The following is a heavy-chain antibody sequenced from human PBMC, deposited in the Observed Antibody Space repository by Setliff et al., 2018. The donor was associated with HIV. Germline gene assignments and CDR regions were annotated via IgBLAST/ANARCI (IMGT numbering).Heavy chain of an antibody. Sequence: PSETLSLTCTVSSGSISSTNYYWGWIRQPPGKGLEWIGTIYYSGSTYYNPSLKSRVTISVDTSKNQFSLKLSSVTAADTAVYYCARLGTSYYDSPSVDWGQGTLVTVSS. CDR3: ARLGTSYYDSPSVD. J-gene: IGHJ4*02. CDR2: IYYSGST. V-gene: IGHV4-39*01. CDR1: SGSISSTNYY. D-gene: IGHD3-22*01.